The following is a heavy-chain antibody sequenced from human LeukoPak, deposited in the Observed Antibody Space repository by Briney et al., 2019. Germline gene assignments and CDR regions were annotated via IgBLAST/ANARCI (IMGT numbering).Heavy chain of an antibody. Sequence: PGGSLRLSCAASGLTFSSYAMSWVRQAPGKGLEWVSAISGSGGSTYYADSVKGRFTISRDNSKNTLYLQMNSLRAEDTAVYYCAKAGTHYYYYYMDVWGKGTTVTVSS. CDR3: AKAGTHYYYYYMDV. J-gene: IGHJ6*03. CDR1: GLTFSSYA. CDR2: ISGSGGST. D-gene: IGHD1-1*01. V-gene: IGHV3-23*01.